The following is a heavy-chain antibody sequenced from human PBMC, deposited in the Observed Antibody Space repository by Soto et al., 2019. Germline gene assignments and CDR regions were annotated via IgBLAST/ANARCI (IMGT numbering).Heavy chain of an antibody. CDR1: GGSISSYY. J-gene: IGHJ4*02. Sequence: PSETLSLTCTVSGGSISSYYWSWIRQPPGKGLEWIGYIYYSGSTNYNPSLKSRVTISVDTSKNQFSLKLSSVTAADTAVYYCARVQASLAFDDWGQGILVTVSS. CDR2: IYYSGST. D-gene: IGHD1-1*01. CDR3: ARVQASLAFDD. V-gene: IGHV4-59*08.